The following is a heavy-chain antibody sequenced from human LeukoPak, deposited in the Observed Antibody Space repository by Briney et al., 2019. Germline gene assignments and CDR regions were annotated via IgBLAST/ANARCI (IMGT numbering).Heavy chain of an antibody. Sequence: GRSLRLSCAASGFTFSSYARHWVRQAPGKGLEWVAVISYDGSKKYYADSVKGRFTISRDNSKNTLYLQMNSLRAEDTAVYYCARDWVSMVRGASQGYWGQGTLVTVSS. J-gene: IGHJ4*02. V-gene: IGHV3-30-3*01. D-gene: IGHD3-10*01. CDR1: GFTFSSYA. CDR3: ARDWVSMVRGASQGY. CDR2: ISYDGSKK.